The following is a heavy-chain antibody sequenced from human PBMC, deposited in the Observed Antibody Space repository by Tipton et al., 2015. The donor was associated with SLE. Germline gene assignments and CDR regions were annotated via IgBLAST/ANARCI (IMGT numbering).Heavy chain of an antibody. CDR1: GYTFTDYY. CDR3: ARGSGYEDYFDY. D-gene: IGHD1-1*01. J-gene: IGHJ4*02. V-gene: IGHV1-46*01. Sequence: QSGPEVKKPGATVKISCKVSGYTFTDYYMHWVRQAPGQGLEWMGIINPSGGSTSYAQKFQGRVTMTRDTSTSTVYMELSSLRSEDTAVYYCARGSGYEDYFDYWGQGTLVTVSS. CDR2: INPSGGST.